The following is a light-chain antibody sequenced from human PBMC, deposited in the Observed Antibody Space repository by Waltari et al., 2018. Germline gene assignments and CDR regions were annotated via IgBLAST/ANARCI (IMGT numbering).Light chain of an antibody. CDR1: SSDVGGYNY. J-gene: IGLJ2*01. V-gene: IGLV2-14*01. CDR3: SSYTRSSTYVV. Sequence: QSALTQPASVSGSPGQSITISCTGTSSDVGGYNYVSWYQQHPGKAPKLMIYEVSNRPSGVSNRFSGSKSGHAASLTISGLQAEDEADYYCSSYTRSSTYVVFGGGTKLTVL. CDR2: EVS.